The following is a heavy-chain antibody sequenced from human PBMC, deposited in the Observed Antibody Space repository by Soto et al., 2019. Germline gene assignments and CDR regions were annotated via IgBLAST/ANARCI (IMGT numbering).Heavy chain of an antibody. V-gene: IGHV4-4*02. CDR2: IYHRGST. D-gene: IGHD6-19*01. CDR1: GGSISSSNW. Sequence: QVQLQESGPGLVKPSGTLSLTCAVSGGSISSSNWWNWVRQPPGKGLEWIGEIYHRGSTNYNPSLKSRVTISLDKSKNQFSLKLNSVTAADTAVYYCARDPKGYSSGWYEYWGQGTLVTVSS. CDR3: ARDPKGYSSGWYEY. J-gene: IGHJ4*02.